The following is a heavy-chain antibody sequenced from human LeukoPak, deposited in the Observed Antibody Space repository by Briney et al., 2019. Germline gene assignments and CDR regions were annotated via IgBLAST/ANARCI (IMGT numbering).Heavy chain of an antibody. Sequence: ASVKVSCKASGFTFTSSSMQWVRQARGQRLEWIGWIVVGSGNTNYAQKFQERVTITRDMSTSTAYMELSSLRSEDTAVYYCAAGRTGRAPFDYWGQGTLVTVSS. J-gene: IGHJ4*02. CDR3: AAGRTGRAPFDY. D-gene: IGHD3-10*01. CDR2: IVVGSGNT. V-gene: IGHV1-58*02. CDR1: GFTFTSSS.